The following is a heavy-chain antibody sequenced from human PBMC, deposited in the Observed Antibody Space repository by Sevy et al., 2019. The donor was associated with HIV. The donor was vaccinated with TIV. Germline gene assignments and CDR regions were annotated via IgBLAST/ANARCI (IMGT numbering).Heavy chain of an antibody. J-gene: IGHJ4*02. D-gene: IGHD6-19*01. V-gene: IGHV3-30*04. Sequence: GGSLILSCAASGFTFNTHAMHWVRQAPGKGLECVALISYDGIIKYYADSVKGRLTISRDNSKNTLSLQMNSLRVEDTAVYYCAREGGYTSAWSPGNHWGQGTLVTVSS. CDR2: ISYDGIIK. CDR1: GFTFNTHA. CDR3: AREGGYTSAWSPGNH.